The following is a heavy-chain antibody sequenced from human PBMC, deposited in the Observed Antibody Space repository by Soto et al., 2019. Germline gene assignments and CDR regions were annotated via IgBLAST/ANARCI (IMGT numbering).Heavy chain of an antibody. CDR1: GFTFSSYG. V-gene: IGHV3-33*01. CDR3: ARDSAYYDILTGYRRGYYCGMDV. D-gene: IGHD3-9*01. J-gene: IGHJ6*02. Sequence: QVQLVESGGGVVQPGRSLRLSCAASGFTFSSYGMHWVRQAPGKGLEWVAVIWYDGSNKYYADSVKGRFTISRDNSKNKLYLPMTRLGAVDTAVYYCARDSAYYDILTGYRRGYYCGMDVWGQGTTVTVSS. CDR2: IWYDGSNK.